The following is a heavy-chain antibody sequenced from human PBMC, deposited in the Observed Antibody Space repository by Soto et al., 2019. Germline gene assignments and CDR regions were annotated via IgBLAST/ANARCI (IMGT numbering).Heavy chain of an antibody. V-gene: IGHV3-30*18. J-gene: IGHJ4*02. CDR2: ISYDGSNK. Sequence: GGSLRLSCAASGFTFSSYGMHWVRQAPGKGLEWVAVISYDGSNKYYADSVKGRFTISRDNSKNTLYLQMNSLRAEDTAVYYCAKPLVRNILTGYALGYFDYGGKGPLVTVSS. D-gene: IGHD3-9*01. CDR3: AKPLVRNILTGYALGYFDY. CDR1: GFTFSSYG.